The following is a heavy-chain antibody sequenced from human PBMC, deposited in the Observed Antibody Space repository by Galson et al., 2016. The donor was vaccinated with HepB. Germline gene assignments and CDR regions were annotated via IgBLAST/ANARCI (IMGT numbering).Heavy chain of an antibody. Sequence: SVKVSCKASGYTFIHYDISWLRQAPGQGLEWMGWISIHNHNTYYTQKFQGRVSMTTDTSTSTAYMELRSLRSDDTAVYFCARDGYYDVLTGFSQDGAFDIWGQETMLTVSS. V-gene: IGHV1-18*01. CDR3: ARDGYYDVLTGFSQDGAFDI. CDR1: GYTFIHYD. J-gene: IGHJ3*02. CDR2: ISIHNHNT. D-gene: IGHD3-9*01.